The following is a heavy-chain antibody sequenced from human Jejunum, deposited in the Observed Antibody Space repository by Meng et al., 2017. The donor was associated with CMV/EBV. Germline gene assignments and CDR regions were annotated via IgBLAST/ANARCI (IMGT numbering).Heavy chain of an antibody. Sequence: CGFSFTPSRMTWARQAPGKGWVGVSRINGGGRSTNYANSVKGRFTISRDNAINTLYLQMNSRRVEDTAVYYCARGETGGSYRFDFWGHGTLVTVSS. J-gene: IGHJ4*01. D-gene: IGHD1-26*01. V-gene: IGHV3-74*01. CDR3: ARGETGGSYRFDF. CDR1: GFSFTPSR. CDR2: INGGGRST.